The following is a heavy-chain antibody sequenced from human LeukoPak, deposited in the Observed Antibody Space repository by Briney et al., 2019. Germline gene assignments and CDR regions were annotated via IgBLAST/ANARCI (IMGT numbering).Heavy chain of an antibody. Sequence: PSETLSLTCTVSGDSISSYYWSWIRQPPGKGLEWIGYIYYSGSTNYNPSLKSRVTISVDTSKNQFSLKLSSVTAADTAVYYCARVGENYDFWSGYYWLDPWGQGTLVTVSS. CDR2: IYYSGST. CDR1: GDSISSYY. V-gene: IGHV4-59*01. D-gene: IGHD3-3*01. CDR3: ARVGENYDFWSGYYWLDP. J-gene: IGHJ5*02.